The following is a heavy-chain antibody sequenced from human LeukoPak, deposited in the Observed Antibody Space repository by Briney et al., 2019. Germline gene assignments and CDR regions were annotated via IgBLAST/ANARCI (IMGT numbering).Heavy chain of an antibody. CDR1: GDSISNYY. CDR3: ARGRGSSWYSEIGY. V-gene: IGHV4-4*07. J-gene: IGHJ4*02. CDR2: IYTSGST. Sequence: SETLSLTCTVSGDSISNYYWSWIRQPAGKGLEWLGRIYTSGSTNYNPSLKSRVTISVDTSKNQFSLKLSSVTAADTAVYYCARGRGSSWYSEIGYWGQGTLVTVSS. D-gene: IGHD6-13*01.